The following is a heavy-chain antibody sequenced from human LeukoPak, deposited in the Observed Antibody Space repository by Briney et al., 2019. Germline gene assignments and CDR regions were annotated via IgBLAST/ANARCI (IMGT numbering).Heavy chain of an antibody. J-gene: IGHJ3*02. Sequence: SETLSLACTVSADSISTGNYYWGWIRQPPGKGLEWIGSAYYTGRTYDNPSLKSRVTISVDTSKNQFSLKLNSVTAADTAVYYCATTPHYEGGGFDIWGQGTMVTVSS. V-gene: IGHV4-39*01. CDR1: ADSISTGNYY. CDR3: ATTPHYEGGGFDI. D-gene: IGHD3-16*01. CDR2: AYYTGRT.